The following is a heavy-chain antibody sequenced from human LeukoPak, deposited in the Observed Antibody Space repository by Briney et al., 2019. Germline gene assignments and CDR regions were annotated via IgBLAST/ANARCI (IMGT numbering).Heavy chain of an antibody. D-gene: IGHD2-21*01. CDR2: IHYTGRT. CDR1: GGSNY. CDR3: AKADYCGGDCYSDFQH. J-gene: IGHJ1*01. V-gene: IGHV4-59*08. Sequence: LETLSLTCAVSGGSNYWSWIRQPPGKGLEWIAYIHYTGRTNYNPSLNSRATISIDTSNNQLSLKVNSVTAADTAVYYCAKADYCGGDCYSDFQHWGQGTLVTVSS.